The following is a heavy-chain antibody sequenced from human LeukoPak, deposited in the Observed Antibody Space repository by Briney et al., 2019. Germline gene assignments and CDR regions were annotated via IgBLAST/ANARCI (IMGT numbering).Heavy chain of an antibody. CDR2: ISGSGGST. J-gene: IGHJ3*02. CDR3: ARALRDQWLVPFDAFDI. D-gene: IGHD6-19*01. V-gene: IGHV3-23*01. CDR1: GFTFSSYA. Sequence: PGGSLRLSCAASGFTFSSYAMSWVRQAPGKGLEWVSAISGSGGSTYYADSVKGRFTISRDNSKNTLYLQMNSLRAEDTAVYYCARALRDQWLVPFDAFDIWGQGTMVTVSS.